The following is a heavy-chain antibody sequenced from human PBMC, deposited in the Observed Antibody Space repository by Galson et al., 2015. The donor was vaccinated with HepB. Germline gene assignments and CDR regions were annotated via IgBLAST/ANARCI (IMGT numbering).Heavy chain of an antibody. CDR1: GFTFGDYA. CDR3: TRLGYCSSTSCYRRAFDI. V-gene: IGHV3-49*03. D-gene: IGHD2-2*02. CDR2: IRSKAYGGTT. J-gene: IGHJ3*02. Sequence: SLRLSCAASGFTFGDYAMSWFRQAPGKGLEWVGFIRSKAYGGTTEYAASVKGRFTISRDDSKSIAYLQMNSLKTEDTAVYYCTRLGYCSSTSCYRRAFDIWGQGTMVTVSS.